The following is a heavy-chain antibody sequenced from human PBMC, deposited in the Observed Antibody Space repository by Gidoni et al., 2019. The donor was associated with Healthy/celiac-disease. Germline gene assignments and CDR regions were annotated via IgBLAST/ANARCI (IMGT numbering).Heavy chain of an antibody. D-gene: IGHD4-17*01. V-gene: IGHV3-11*01. CDR2: ISSSGSTI. Sequence: VQLVESGGGLVKPGGSLRLSCAASGLPLSDDYMRWIRQSPGKGLECVSYISSSGSTIYYADSVKGRFTISRDNAKNSLYLQMNSLRAEDTAVYYCARGRDPVQLRARSTEYFQHWGQGTLVTVSS. J-gene: IGHJ1*01. CDR1: GLPLSDDY. CDR3: ARGRDPVQLRARSTEYFQH.